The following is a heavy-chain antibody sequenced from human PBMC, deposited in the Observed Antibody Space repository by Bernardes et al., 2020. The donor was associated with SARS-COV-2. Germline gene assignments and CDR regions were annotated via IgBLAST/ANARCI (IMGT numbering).Heavy chain of an antibody. CDR1: GFTFRSSE. CDR2: ISSSGSTI. J-gene: IGHJ4*02. V-gene: IGHV3-48*03. CDR3: ARVPYGDFHDY. Sequence: VGSLLLSCAASGFTFRSSEMNWVRQAPGQGLEWVSYISSSGSTIYYADSVKGRFTISRDNAKNSLYLQMNSLRAEDTAVYYCARVPYGDFHDYWGQGALVIVS. D-gene: IGHD4-17*01.